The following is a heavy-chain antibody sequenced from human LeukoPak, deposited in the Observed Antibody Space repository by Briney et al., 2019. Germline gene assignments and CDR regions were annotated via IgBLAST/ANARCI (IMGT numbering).Heavy chain of an antibody. Sequence: PSETLSLTCTVSGGSISSYYWSWIRQPPGKGLEWIGYIYYSGSTNYNPSLKSRVTISVDTSKSQFSLRLSSVTAADTAVYYCARGLGYCSNGVCYTFAYWGQGTLVTVSS. CDR3: ARGLGYCSNGVCYTFAY. D-gene: IGHD2-8*01. J-gene: IGHJ4*02. CDR2: IYYSGST. V-gene: IGHV4-59*08. CDR1: GGSISSYY.